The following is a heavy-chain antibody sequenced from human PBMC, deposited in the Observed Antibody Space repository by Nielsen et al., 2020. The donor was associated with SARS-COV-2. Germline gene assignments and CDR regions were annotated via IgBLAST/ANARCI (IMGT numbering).Heavy chain of an antibody. J-gene: IGHJ6*02. CDR1: GGSISSGGYY. D-gene: IGHD3-16*02. V-gene: IGHV4-31*03. Sequence: SETLSLTCTVSGGSISSGGYYWSWIRQHPGKGLEWIGYIYYSGSTYYNPSLKSRVTISVDTSKNQFSLKLSSVTAADTAVYYCARLRLGELSDYYYYYGMDVWGQGTTVTVSS. CDR2: IYYSGST. CDR3: ARLRLGELSDYYYYYGMDV.